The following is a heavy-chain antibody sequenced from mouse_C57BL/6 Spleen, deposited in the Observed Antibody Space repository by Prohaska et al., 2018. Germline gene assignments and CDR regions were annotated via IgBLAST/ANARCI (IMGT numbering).Heavy chain of an antibody. D-gene: IGHD6-2*01. CDR2: IYPGNSDT. V-gene: IGHV1-5*01. J-gene: IGHJ4*01. Sequence: GLEWIGAIYPGNSDTSYNQKFKGKAKLTAVTSASTAYMELSSLTNEDSAVYYCTRISYDYVAKDYWGQGTSVTVSS. CDR3: TRISYDYVAKDY.